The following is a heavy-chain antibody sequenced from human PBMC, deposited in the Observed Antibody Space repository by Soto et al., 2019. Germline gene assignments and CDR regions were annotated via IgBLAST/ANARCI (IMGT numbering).Heavy chain of an antibody. V-gene: IGHV4-4*07. CDR2: IYTSGST. J-gene: IGHJ1*01. CDR1: GGSISSYY. Sequence: QVQLQESGPGLVKPSETLSLTCTVSGGSISSYYWSWIRQPAGKGLEWIGRIYTSGSTNYNPSPKSRVTMSVDTSKNQFSLKLSSVTAADTAVYYCAREGGQFTTGLYFQHWGQGTLVTVSS. D-gene: IGHD1-1*01. CDR3: AREGGQFTTGLYFQH.